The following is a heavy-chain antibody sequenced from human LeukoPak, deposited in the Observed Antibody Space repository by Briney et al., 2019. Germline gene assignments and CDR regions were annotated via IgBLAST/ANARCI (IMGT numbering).Heavy chain of an antibody. CDR1: GFTFEVYS. CDR2: NSWDGDST. D-gene: IGHD4-17*01. V-gene: IGHV3-43*01. CDR3: AKDSAHLDTETNLSYFDN. J-gene: IGHJ4*02. Sequence: GGSLRLSCAASGFTFEVYSMHWVSQVSAKCLEWVSLNSWDGDSTYYADSVKGRFTISRHNCKNSLYFQINRLRIEDTAFYYCAKDSAHLDTETNLSYFDNWGQGTLVTVSS.